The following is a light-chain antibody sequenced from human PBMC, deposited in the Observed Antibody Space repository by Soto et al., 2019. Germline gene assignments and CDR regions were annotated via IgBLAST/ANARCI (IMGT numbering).Light chain of an antibody. CDR3: QQYNNWPPRT. V-gene: IGKV3-15*01. J-gene: IGKJ1*01. Sequence: EIVMKQSPATLSVSPGERATLSCRASQSVSSNLAWYQQKPGQAPRLLIYGASTRATGIPARFSGSGSGTEFTLTISSLQSEDLAVYYCQQYNNWPPRTFGQGTKVEIK. CDR1: QSVSSN. CDR2: GAS.